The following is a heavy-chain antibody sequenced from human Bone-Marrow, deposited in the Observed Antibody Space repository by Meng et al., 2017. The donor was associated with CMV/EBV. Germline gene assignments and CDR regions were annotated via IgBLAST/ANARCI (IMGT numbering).Heavy chain of an antibody. Sequence: GESLKISCAPSGFTFGLYTMAWVRQAPGKGLEWVSSIRSSSSYIYYADSVKGRFTISRDNAKNSLYLEMSSLRAEDTAVYYCTRVSQWDLLLSDYWGQGTRVTVSS. J-gene: IGHJ4*02. CDR3: TRVSQWDLLLSDY. D-gene: IGHD1-26*01. CDR1: GFTFGLYT. CDR2: IRSSSSYI. V-gene: IGHV3-21*01.